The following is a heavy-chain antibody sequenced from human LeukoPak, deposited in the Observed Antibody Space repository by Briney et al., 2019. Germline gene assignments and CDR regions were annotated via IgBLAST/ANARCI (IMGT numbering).Heavy chain of an antibody. J-gene: IGHJ1*01. CDR2: INNEGTTI. CDR3: ARVSGLGMNEYYQH. Sequence: PGGFLRLSCEASGLTFSNSWMHWVRQAPGKGLVWVSRINNEGTTISYADSVKGRFTISRDNAKNTLYLQMNSLRAEDTAVYYCARVSGLGMNEYYQHWGQGTLVTVAS. CDR1: GLTFSNSW. V-gene: IGHV3-74*01. D-gene: IGHD3-10*01.